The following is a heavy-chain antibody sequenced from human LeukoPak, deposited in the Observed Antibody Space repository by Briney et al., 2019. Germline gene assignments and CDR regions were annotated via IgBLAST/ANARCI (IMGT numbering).Heavy chain of an antibody. V-gene: IGHV3-48*01. J-gene: IGHJ5*02. CDR2: ISSASNTI. CDR3: ARDGWFGDYNWFDP. CDR1: GFTFSSYS. D-gene: IGHD3-10*01. Sequence: GGSLRLSCAASGFTFSSYSMNWVRQAPGKGLEWISYISSASNTIYYTDSVKGRFTISRDNAKNSVYLQMNSLRAEDTAMYYCARDGWFGDYNWFDPWGQGTLVTVSS.